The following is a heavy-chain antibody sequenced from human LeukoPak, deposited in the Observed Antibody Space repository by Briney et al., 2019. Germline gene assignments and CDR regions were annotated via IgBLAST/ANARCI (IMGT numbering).Heavy chain of an antibody. Sequence: SETLSLTCTVSGDSITSYFWSWIRQPPGKGLEWVGYIFYSGITNYNPSLKSRVTISVDTSKNQFSLRLRSVTAADTAVYYCALYRSSRDYYYYYMDVWGKGTTVTVSS. D-gene: IGHD6-13*01. J-gene: IGHJ6*03. V-gene: IGHV4-59*01. CDR3: ALYRSSRDYYYYYMDV. CDR2: IFYSGIT. CDR1: GDSITSYF.